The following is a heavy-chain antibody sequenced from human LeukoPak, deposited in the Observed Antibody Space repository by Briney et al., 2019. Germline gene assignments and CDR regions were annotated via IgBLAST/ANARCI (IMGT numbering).Heavy chain of an antibody. CDR2: IKQDGSEK. D-gene: IGHD4-17*01. CDR1: GFTVSSNY. CDR3: ASPRGEDYGYFDY. V-gene: IGHV3-7*01. Sequence: GGSLRLSCAASGFTVSSNYMSWVRRAPGKGLEWVANIKQDGSEKYYVDSVKGRFTISRDNAKNSLYLQMNSLRAEDTAVYYCASPRGEDYGYFDYWGQGTLVTVSS. J-gene: IGHJ4*02.